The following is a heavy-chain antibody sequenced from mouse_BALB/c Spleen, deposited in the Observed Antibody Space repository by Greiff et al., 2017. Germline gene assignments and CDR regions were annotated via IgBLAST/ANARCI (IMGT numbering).Heavy chain of an antibody. CDR3: TREGDYGYDY. V-gene: IGHV1-15*01. J-gene: IGHJ4*01. CDR1: GYTFTDYE. D-gene: IGHD2-2*01. CDR2: IDPETGGT. Sequence: QVQLKESGAELVRPGASVTLSCKASGYTFTDYEMHWVKQTPVHGLEWIGAIDPETGGTAYNQKFKGKATLTADKSSSTAYMELRSLTSEDSAVYYCTREGDYGYDYWGQGTSVTVSS.